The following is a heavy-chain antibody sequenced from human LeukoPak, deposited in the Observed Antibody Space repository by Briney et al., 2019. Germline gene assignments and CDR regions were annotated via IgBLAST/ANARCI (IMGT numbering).Heavy chain of an antibody. D-gene: IGHD3-9*01. CDR1: GYTLTSYY. V-gene: IGHV1-46*01. CDR2: INPSGGST. CDR3: ARDAYYDILTGPWNWFDP. Sequence: ASVKVSCKASGYTLTSYYMHWVRQAPGQGLEWMGIINPSGGSTSYAQKFQGRVTMTRDTSTSTVYMELSSLRSEDTAVYYCARDAYYDILTGPWNWFDPWGQGTLVTVSS. J-gene: IGHJ5*02.